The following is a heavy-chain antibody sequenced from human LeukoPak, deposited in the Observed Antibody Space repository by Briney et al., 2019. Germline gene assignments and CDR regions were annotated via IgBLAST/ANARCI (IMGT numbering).Heavy chain of an antibody. CDR3: ARDQEHCSGTSCYPYWYDS. CDR1: GGSISSYY. J-gene: IGHJ5*01. CDR2: IYYSGST. Sequence: SETLSLTCTVSGGSISSYYWSWIRQHPGKGLEWIGYIYYSGSTYYNPSLKSRVTISVDTSKNQFSLKLSSVTAADTAVYFCARDQEHCSGTSCYPYWYDSWGQGTLVTVSS. D-gene: IGHD2-2*01. V-gene: IGHV4-59*12.